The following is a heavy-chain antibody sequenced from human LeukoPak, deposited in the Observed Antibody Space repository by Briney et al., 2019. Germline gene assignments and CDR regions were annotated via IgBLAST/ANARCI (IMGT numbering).Heavy chain of an antibody. CDR3: ARAVVVVAANAELWFDP. CDR1: GGSISSYY. J-gene: IGHJ5*02. V-gene: IGHV4-59*01. CDR2: IYYSGST. D-gene: IGHD2-15*01. Sequence: SETLSLTCTVSGGSISSYYWSWIRQPLEKGLEWIGHIYYSGSTNYNPSLKSRVTISVDTSKNQFSLKLSSVTAADTAVYYCARAVVVVAANAELWFDPWGQGTLVTVSS.